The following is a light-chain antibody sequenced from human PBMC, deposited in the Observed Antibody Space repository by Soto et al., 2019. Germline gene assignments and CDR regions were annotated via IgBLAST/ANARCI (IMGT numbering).Light chain of an antibody. Sequence: QSVLTQPPSMSGAPGQRVTISCTGSTSNIGAGYDVHWYQQLPGTAPKLLIYDNSYRPSGVPDRFSGSRSGTSASLAITGLQADDEADYYCQSYDSSLSVLFGGGTKLTVL. V-gene: IGLV1-40*01. CDR1: TSNIGAGYD. CDR2: DNS. J-gene: IGLJ3*02. CDR3: QSYDSSLSVL.